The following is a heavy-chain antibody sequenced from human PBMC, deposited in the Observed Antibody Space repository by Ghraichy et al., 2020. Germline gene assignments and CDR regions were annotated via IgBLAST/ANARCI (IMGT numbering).Heavy chain of an antibody. Sequence: ETLSLTCTVSGGSISSYYWSWIRQPPGKGLEWIGYIYYSGSTNYNPSLKSRVTISVDTSKNQFSLKLSSVTAADTAVYYCAREEGPYGMDVWGQGTTVTVSS. CDR3: AREEGPYGMDV. CDR2: IYYSGST. J-gene: IGHJ6*02. V-gene: IGHV4-59*01. CDR1: GGSISSYY.